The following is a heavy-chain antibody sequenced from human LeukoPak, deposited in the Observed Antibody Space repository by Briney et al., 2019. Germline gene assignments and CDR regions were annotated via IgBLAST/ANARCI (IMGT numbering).Heavy chain of an antibody. CDR3: VRDLPRTSGP. V-gene: IGHV3-30-3*01. CDR2: ISHDSSNK. CDR1: GFTLSNYA. D-gene: IGHD3-10*01. J-gene: IGHJ5*02. Sequence: GGSLRLSCAASGFTLSNYALHWVRQAPGKGLEWVAIISHDSSNKYYENSVKGRFTVSRDNAKNTLYLQMNSLRVEDTAVHYCVRDLPRTSGPWGQGTLVTVSS.